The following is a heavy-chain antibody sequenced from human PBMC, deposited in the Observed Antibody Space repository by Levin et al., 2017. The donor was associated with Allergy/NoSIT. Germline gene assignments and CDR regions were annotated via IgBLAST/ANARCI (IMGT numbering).Heavy chain of an antibody. V-gene: IGHV3-23*01. Sequence: GESLKISCAASGFTFRTYAMIWVRQAPGKGLEWVSSISGSDTTTHYVDSVKGRFTISRDDSRNTLSLQMNSLRAEDTALYYGARSNDASGRYSHAFVIWGQGTMATVSS. CDR2: ISGSDTTT. D-gene: IGHD5-12*01. J-gene: IGHJ3*02. CDR1: GFTFRTYA. CDR3: ARSNDASGRYSHAFVI.